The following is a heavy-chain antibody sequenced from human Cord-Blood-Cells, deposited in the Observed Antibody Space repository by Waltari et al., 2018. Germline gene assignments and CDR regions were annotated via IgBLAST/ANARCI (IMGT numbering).Heavy chain of an antibody. CDR1: GGPVSSGIYY. CDR2: IYYSGST. J-gene: IGHJ4*02. V-gene: IGHV4-61*01. D-gene: IGHD6-13*01. CDR3: ARYSSSWYYFDY. Sequence: QVQLQESGPGLVKPSETLSLTCTVSGGPVSSGIYYWSWLRQPPGKGLEWIGYIYYSGSTNYNPSLKSRVTISVDTSKNQFSLKLSSVTAADTAVYYCARYSSSWYYFDYWGQGTLVTVSS.